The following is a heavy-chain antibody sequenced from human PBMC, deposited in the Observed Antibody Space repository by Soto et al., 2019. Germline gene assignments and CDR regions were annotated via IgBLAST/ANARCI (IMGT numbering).Heavy chain of an antibody. CDR2: IDHSGSH. D-gene: IGHD3-16*01. CDR1: SGSIFTTNW. CDR3: ESKPDVAPAKFGGGYVVDV. J-gene: IGHJ3*01. V-gene: IGHV4-4*02. Sequence: QVQLQESGPGLVKPSGTLSLTCAASSGSIFTTNWWSWVRQSPGRGLQWIGDIDHSGSHKYNTSLKGRVSISIDTSTDCFFLKLTFVTAADTAVYYCESKPDVAPAKFGGGYVVDVWGQWTMVTVSS.